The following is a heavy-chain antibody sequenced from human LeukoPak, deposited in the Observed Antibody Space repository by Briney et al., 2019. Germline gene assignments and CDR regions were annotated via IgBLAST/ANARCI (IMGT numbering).Heavy chain of an antibody. CDR1: GFTFSSYG. Sequence: GRSLRLSCAASGFTFSSYGMHWVRQAPGKGLEWVAVISYDGSNKYYAESVKGRFTISRDNYKNTLYVQMDRLSVEDADVYLCAKEPGGLGDDADWFDYWGQGTLVTVSS. CDR2: ISYDGSNK. J-gene: IGHJ4*02. D-gene: IGHD3/OR15-3a*01. V-gene: IGHV3-30*18. CDR3: AKEPGGLGDDADWFDY.